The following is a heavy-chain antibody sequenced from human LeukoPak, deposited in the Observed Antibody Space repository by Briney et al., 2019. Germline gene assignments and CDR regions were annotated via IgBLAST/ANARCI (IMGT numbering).Heavy chain of an antibody. CDR3: AKGDEWFDP. V-gene: IGHV4-59*01. D-gene: IGHD3-16*01. CDR2: IYYSGST. J-gene: IGHJ5*02. Sequence: SETLSLTCTVSGGSISSYYWSWIRQPPGKGLEWIGYIYYSGSTNYNPSLKSRVTISVDTSKNQFSLKLSSVTAADTAVHYCAKGDEWFDPWGQGTLVTVSS. CDR1: GGSISSYY.